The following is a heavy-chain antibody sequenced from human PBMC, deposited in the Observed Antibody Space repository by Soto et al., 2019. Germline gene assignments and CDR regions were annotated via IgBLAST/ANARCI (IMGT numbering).Heavy chain of an antibody. CDR2: FYYTGSI. Sequence: SETLSLTCTVSGGSVSSGNYYWSWIRQPPGKGLEWIGYFYYTGSINYNPSLKSRVTISIDASQNQFSLRLSSVTAADTAVYYCARSRFYSDGSNYSPFDDWGQGTLVTVSS. J-gene: IGHJ4*02. CDR3: ARSRFYSDGSNYSPFDD. CDR1: GGSVSSGNYY. V-gene: IGHV4-61*01. D-gene: IGHD3-22*01.